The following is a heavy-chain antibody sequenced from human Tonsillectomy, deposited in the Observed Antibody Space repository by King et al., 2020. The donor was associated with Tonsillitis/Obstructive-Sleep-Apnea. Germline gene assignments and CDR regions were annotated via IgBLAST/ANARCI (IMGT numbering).Heavy chain of an antibody. CDR3: AKDRGFTYGPSDAFDI. CDR1: GFTFSSYG. D-gene: IGHD5-18*01. Sequence: VQLVESGGGVVQPGRSLRLSCAASGFTFSSYGMHWVRQAPGKGLEWVAVIWDYGSNEYYTNSVKGQFTISRDNSKNTLYLQMNSLRAEDTAVYYCAKDRGFTYGPSDAFDIWGQGTMVTVSS. V-gene: IGHV3-33*06. CDR2: IWDYGSNE. J-gene: IGHJ3*02.